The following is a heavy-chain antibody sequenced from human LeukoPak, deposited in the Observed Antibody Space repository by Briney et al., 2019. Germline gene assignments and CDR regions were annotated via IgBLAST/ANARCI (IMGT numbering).Heavy chain of an antibody. CDR2: ISGSGGAT. CDR1: GFTFNSYA. J-gene: IGHJ5*02. V-gene: IGHV3-23*01. CDR3: ARLNWFDP. Sequence: GGSLRLSCAASGFTFNSYAMTWVRQAPGKGLEWVSLISGSGGATYYADSMKGRFTISRDNSKNTLYLQMNSLRADDTAVYYCARLNWFDPWGQGTLVTVSS.